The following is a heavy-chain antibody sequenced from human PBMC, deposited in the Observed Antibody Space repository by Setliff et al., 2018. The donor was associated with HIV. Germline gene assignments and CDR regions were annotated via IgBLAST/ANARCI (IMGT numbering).Heavy chain of an antibody. D-gene: IGHD6-19*01. V-gene: IGHV1-3*01. CDR1: GYTFSTYA. CDR3: ARDIYDSGWFTLEY. Sequence: ASVKVSCKASGYTFSTYAMYWVRQAPGQRLEWMGWISAGKGMTKYSKKFQGRVTLTRDTAASTAYMELSSLRSEDTAVYYCARDIYDSGWFTLEYWGQGTLVTVSS. CDR2: ISAGKGMT. J-gene: IGHJ4*02.